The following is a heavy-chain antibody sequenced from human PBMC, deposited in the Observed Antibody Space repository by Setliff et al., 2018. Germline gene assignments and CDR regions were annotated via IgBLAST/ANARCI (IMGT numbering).Heavy chain of an antibody. D-gene: IGHD3-3*01. Sequence: GGSLRLSCAASGFTFSSYSLTWVRQAPGKGLELVSMIYNGGSGTYYIDSVKGRFTISRDESQNTIHLEMTSLRADDTAVYYCAKGRRTIRSHLDYWGQGTQVTVSS. J-gene: IGHJ4*02. CDR3: AKGRRTIRSHLDY. CDR2: IYNGGSGT. V-gene: IGHV3-23*03. CDR1: GFTFSSYS.